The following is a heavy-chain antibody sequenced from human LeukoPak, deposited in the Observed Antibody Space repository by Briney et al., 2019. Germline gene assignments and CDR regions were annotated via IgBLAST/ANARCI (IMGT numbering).Heavy chain of an antibody. D-gene: IGHD2-15*01. V-gene: IGHV1-2*06. J-gene: IGHJ4*02. Sequence: ASVKVSCKASGYTFTSYDINWVRQATGQGLEWMGRINPNSGGTNYAQKFQGRVTMTRDTSISTAYMELSRLRSDDTAVYYCARGDIVVVVAATIDYWGQGTLVTVSS. CDR3: ARGDIVVVVAATIDY. CDR1: GYTFTSYD. CDR2: INPNSGGT.